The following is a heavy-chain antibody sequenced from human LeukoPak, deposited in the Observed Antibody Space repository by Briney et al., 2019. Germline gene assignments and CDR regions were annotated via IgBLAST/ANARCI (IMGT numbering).Heavy chain of an antibody. D-gene: IGHD5-24*01. CDR1: GYTFTGYY. V-gene: IGHV1-46*01. CDR2: INPSGGST. J-gene: IGHJ4*02. Sequence: ASVKVSCKASGYTFTGYYMHWVRQAPGQGLEWMGIINPSGGSTSYAQKFQGRVTMTRDTSTSTVYMELSSLRSEDTAVYYCASEGDGYNYFDYWGQGTLVTVSS. CDR3: ASEGDGYNYFDY.